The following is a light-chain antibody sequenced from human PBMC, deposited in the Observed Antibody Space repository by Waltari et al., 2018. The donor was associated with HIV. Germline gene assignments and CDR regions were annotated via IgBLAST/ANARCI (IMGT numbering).Light chain of an antibody. J-gene: IGLJ3*02. CDR3: QSADSTGTYWV. CDR2: RAK. Sequence: SYELTQPPSASVSPGQTARISCSGDALPTQYVFWYQQRPGQAPVMVIYRAKERPSGIPARFSGSSAGTTVTLTISGVQAEDEADYYCQSADSTGTYWVFGGGTKLTVL. V-gene: IGLV3-25*03. CDR1: ALPTQY.